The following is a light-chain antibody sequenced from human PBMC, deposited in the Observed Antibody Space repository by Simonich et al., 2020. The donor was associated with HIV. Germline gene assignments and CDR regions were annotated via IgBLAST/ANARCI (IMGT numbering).Light chain of an antibody. CDR3: SAWDSSLSAWV. CDR1: SDNVGNQG. Sequence: QAGLAQPPSVSKDLRQTATLTCTGNSDNVGNQGAAWLQQHQGHPPKLLSYRNNNRPSGISERLSAYRSGNTASLTITGLQPEDEADYYCSAWDSSLSAWVFGGGTKLTVL. CDR2: RNN. V-gene: IGLV10-54*01. J-gene: IGLJ3*02.